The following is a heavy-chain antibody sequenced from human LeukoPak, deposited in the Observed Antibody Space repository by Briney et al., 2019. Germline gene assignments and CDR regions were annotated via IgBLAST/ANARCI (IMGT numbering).Heavy chain of an antibody. CDR2: INPNSGGT. V-gene: IGHV1-2*02. Sequence: ASVKVSCKASGYTFTGYYMHWVRQAPGQGLEWMGWINPNSGGTNYAQKFQGRFTMTRDTSISTAYMELSRLRSDDTAVYYCARVGLGYCSSTSCSYFDYWGQGTLVTVSS. CDR3: ARVGLGYCSSTSCSYFDY. CDR1: GYTFTGYY. J-gene: IGHJ4*02. D-gene: IGHD2-2*01.